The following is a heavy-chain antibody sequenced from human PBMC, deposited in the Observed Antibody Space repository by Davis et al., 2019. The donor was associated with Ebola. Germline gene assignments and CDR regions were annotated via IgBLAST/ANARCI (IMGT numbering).Heavy chain of an antibody. Sequence: GESLKISCAASGFTFSSYGMHWVRQAPGKGLEWVAFIRYDGSNKYYADSVKGRFTISRDNSKNTLYLQMNSLRAEDTAVYYCAKALSAKIGYCISTSCPYYYYGMDVWGQGTTVTVSS. CDR3: AKALSAKIGYCISTSCPYYYYGMDV. J-gene: IGHJ6*02. D-gene: IGHD2-2*01. V-gene: IGHV3-30*02. CDR1: GFTFSSYG. CDR2: IRYDGSNK.